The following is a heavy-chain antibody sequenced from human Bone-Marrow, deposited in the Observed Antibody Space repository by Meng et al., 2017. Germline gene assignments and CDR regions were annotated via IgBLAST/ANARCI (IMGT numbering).Heavy chain of an antibody. J-gene: IGHJ4*02. V-gene: IGHV1-24*01. CDR1: GYNLTELS. Sequence: QGQLVQSGGEVKKPGASVKVSCKVSGYNLTELSMHWVRQAPGKGLEWMGGFDPEDGETIYAQKFQGRVTMTEDTSTDTAYMELSSLRSEDTAVYYCATDLQWELRPRIDYWGQGTLVTVSS. D-gene: IGHD1-26*01. CDR2: FDPEDGET. CDR3: ATDLQWELRPRIDY.